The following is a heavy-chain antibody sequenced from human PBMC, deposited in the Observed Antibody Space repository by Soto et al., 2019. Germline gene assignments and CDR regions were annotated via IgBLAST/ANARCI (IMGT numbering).Heavy chain of an antibody. CDR3: ARDLALAGNY. D-gene: IGHD6-19*01. CDR2: ISSTSSYT. CDR1: GFTFSSYA. J-gene: IGHJ4*02. Sequence: GGSLRLSCAASGFTFSSYAMNWVRQTQEKGLEWVSSISSTSSYTHYSDSVKGRFTISRDNANISLFLQMNSLRAEDTATYYCARDLALAGNYWGQGVLVTVSS. V-gene: IGHV3-21*01.